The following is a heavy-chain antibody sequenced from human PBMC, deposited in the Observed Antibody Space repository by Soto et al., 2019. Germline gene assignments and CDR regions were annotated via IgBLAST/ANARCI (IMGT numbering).Heavy chain of an antibody. V-gene: IGHV4-30-4*01. J-gene: IGHJ5*02. CDR3: ASGGSSNWFDP. CDR1: SGSISSPDYY. D-gene: IGHD1-26*01. CDR2: IYCTGNT. Sequence: SETLSLTCTVSSGSISSPDYYWNWIRQPPGKGLEWIGYIYCTGNTYYNPSLKSRVIMSVDTSTNQFSLKVTSVTAADTAVYYCASGGSSNWFDPWGQGTLVTIS.